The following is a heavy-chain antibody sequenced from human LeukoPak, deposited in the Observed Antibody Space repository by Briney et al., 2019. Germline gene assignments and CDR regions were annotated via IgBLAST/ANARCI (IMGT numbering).Heavy chain of an antibody. CDR3: TRGYSTNSPRRYYYMDV. V-gene: IGHV3-73*01. CDR2: IRSKANSYAT. J-gene: IGHJ6*03. Sequence: PGGSLRLSCAASGFTFSGSAMHGVRQASGKGLDWVARIRSKANSYATAYATSVKGRFTISRDDSKKTVHLQVNILKTQDTAGDYCTRGYSTNSPRRYYYMDVWGKGTTLTVAS. D-gene: IGHD2-8*01. CDR1: GFTFSGSA.